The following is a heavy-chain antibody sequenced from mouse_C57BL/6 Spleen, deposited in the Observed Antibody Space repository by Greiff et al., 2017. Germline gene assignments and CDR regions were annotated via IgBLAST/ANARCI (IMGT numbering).Heavy chain of an antibody. CDR2: ISSGSSTI. CDR1: GFTFSDYG. CDR3: ASYSNDVAWFAY. D-gene: IGHD2-12*01. J-gene: IGHJ3*01. V-gene: IGHV5-17*01. Sequence: EVKLMESGGGLVKPGGSLKLSCAASGFTFSDYGMHWVRQAPEKGLEWVAYISSGSSTIYYADTVKGRFTISRDNATNTLFLQMTSLRSEDTAMYYCASYSNDVAWFAYWGQGTLVTVSA.